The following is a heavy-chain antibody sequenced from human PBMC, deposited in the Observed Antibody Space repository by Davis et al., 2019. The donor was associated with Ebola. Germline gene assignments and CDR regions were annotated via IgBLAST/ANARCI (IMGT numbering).Heavy chain of an antibody. D-gene: IGHD3-10*01. J-gene: IGHJ6*02. CDR3: ARGYSRSGSYYYYGMDV. V-gene: IGHV4-59*01. Sequence: PSETLSLTCTVSDASITSYYWSWIRQPPGKGLEWIGYIYYSGSTNYNPSLKSRVTISVDTSKNQFSLKLSSVTAADTAVYYCARGYSRSGSYYYYGMDVWGQGTTVTVSS. CDR1: DASITSYY. CDR2: IYYSGST.